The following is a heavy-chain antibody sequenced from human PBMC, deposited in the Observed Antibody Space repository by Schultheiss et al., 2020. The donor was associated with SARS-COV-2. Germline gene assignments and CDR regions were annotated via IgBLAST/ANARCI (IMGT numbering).Heavy chain of an antibody. D-gene: IGHD1-26*01. CDR3: AKRGNYKQWEY. CDR2: ISYDGSNK. J-gene: IGHJ4*02. CDR1: GFIFSSYA. Sequence: GGSLRLSCAASGFIFSSYAMHWVRQAPGKGLEWVAVISYDGSNKYYADPVKGRFTISRDNSKNTLYLQMNSLRAEDTAIYYCAKRGNYKQWEYWGEGTLVTVSS. V-gene: IGHV3-30*01.